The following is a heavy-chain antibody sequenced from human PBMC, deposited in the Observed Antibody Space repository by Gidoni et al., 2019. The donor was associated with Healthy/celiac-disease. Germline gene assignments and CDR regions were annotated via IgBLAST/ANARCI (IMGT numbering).Heavy chain of an antibody. V-gene: IGHV4-34*01. CDR3: ARLSIAAAGGPSGY. CDR1: GGSFSGSY. Sequence: QVQLQQWGAGLLKPSETLSLTCAVYGGSFSGSYWSWIRQPPGKGLEVIGEINHSGSTNYNPSLKSRVTISVDTSKNQFSLKLSSVTAADTAVYYCARLSIAAAGGPSGYWGQGTLVTVSS. D-gene: IGHD6-13*01. CDR2: INHSGST. J-gene: IGHJ4*02.